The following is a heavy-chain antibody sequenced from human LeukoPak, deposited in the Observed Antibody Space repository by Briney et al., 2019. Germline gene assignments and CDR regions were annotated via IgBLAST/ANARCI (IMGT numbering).Heavy chain of an antibody. Sequence: SETLSLTCAVYGGSFSGYYWSWIRQPPGKGLEWIGEINHSGSTNYNPSLKSRVTISVDTSKNQFSLKLSSVTAADTAVYYCARASEMATIPFDYWGQGTLVTVFS. CDR3: ARASEMATIPFDY. CDR1: GGSFSGYY. V-gene: IGHV4-34*01. CDR2: INHSGST. J-gene: IGHJ4*02. D-gene: IGHD5-24*01.